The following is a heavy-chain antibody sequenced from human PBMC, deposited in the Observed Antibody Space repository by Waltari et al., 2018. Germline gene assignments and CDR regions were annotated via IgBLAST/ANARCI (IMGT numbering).Heavy chain of an antibody. Sequence: QVQLVQSGSELKKPGASVKVSCKASGYTFTSYAMNWVRQAPGQGLEWMGWTNTNLRTQTYAQGFTGQFVCPLDTSGSTSYLQISSLKAEDTAVYFCARSARDSRSKDYGNWFDPWGQGTLVTVSS. CDR2: TNTNLRTQ. CDR1: GYTFTSYA. V-gene: IGHV7-4-1*02. CDR3: ARSARDSRSKDYGNWFDP. J-gene: IGHJ5*02. D-gene: IGHD3-22*01.